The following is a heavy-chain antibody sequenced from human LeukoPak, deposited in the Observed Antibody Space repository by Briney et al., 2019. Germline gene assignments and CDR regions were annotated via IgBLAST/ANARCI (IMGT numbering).Heavy chain of an antibody. V-gene: IGHV4-4*07. Sequence: PSETLSLTCTVSGGSINNYHWSWIRQPAGKGLEWIGRIYTSGSTNYNPSLKSRVTISVDTSKNQFSLKLSSVTAADTAVYYCARERYSSSWYPTDAFDIWGQGTMVTVSS. CDR3: ARERYSSSWYPTDAFDI. D-gene: IGHD6-13*01. CDR1: GGSINNYH. J-gene: IGHJ3*02. CDR2: IYTSGST.